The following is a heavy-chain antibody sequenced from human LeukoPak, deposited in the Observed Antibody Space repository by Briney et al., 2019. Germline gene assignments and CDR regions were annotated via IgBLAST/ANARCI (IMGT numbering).Heavy chain of an antibody. CDR1: GFTFSSYA. J-gene: IGHJ4*02. D-gene: IGHD4-23*01. CDR2: ISGSGGST. CDR3: AKDRIYGGNSECFDY. V-gene: IGHV3-23*01. Sequence: GGSLRLSCAASGFTFSSYAMSWVRQAPGKGLEWVSAISGSGGSTCYADSVKGRFTISRDNSKNTLYLQMNSLRAEDTAVYYCAKDRIYGGNSECFDYWGQGTLVTVSS.